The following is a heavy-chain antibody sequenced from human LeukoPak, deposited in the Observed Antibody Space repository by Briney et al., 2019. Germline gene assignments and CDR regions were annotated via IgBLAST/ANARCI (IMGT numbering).Heavy chain of an antibody. Sequence: ASVKVSCKASGYTFTSYGMSWVRQAPGQGLEWMGWISAYNGNTNYAQKLQGRVTMTTDTSTSTAYMELRSLRSDDTAVYYCARGRRYDSSGHDHRWFDPWGQGTLVTVSS. CDR2: ISAYNGNT. CDR1: GYTFTSYG. D-gene: IGHD3-22*01. CDR3: ARGRRYDSSGHDHRWFDP. J-gene: IGHJ5*02. V-gene: IGHV1-18*01.